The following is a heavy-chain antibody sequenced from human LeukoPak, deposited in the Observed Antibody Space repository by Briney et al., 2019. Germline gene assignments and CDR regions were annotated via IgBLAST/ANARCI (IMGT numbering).Heavy chain of an antibody. J-gene: IGHJ4*02. V-gene: IGHV3-23*01. CDR3: AKDQYCSSTNCYAGFDY. Sequence: GGSLRLSCAASGFTFSKYAMSWARQAPGKGLEWASAISGSGGSTYHADSVKGRFTISRDNSKNTLYLQMNSLRAEDTAVYYRAKDQYCSSTNCYAGFDYWGQGILVTVSS. CDR2: ISGSGGST. CDR1: GFTFSKYA. D-gene: IGHD2-2*01.